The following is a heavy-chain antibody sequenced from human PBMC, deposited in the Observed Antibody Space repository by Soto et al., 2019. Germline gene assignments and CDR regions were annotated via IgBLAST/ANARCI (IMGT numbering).Heavy chain of an antibody. D-gene: IGHD3-22*01. CDR2: ISAYNGNT. J-gene: IGHJ5*02. Sequence: ASVKVSCKASGYTFTSYGISWVRQAPGQGLEWMGWISAYNGNTNYAQKLQGRVTMTTDTSTSTAYMELRSLRSDDTAVYYCAREAYYYDSSGYYDYNWFDPWGQGTLVTVSS. CDR1: GYTFTSYG. CDR3: AREAYYYDSSGYYDYNWFDP. V-gene: IGHV1-18*01.